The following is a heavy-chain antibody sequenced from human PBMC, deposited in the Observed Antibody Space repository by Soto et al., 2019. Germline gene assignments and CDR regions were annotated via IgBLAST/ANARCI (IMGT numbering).Heavy chain of an antibody. J-gene: IGHJ6*02. Sequence: HLQLQESGSGLVKPSQTLSLTCAVSGGSISSGGYSWSWIRQPPGKGLEWIGYIYHSGSTYYNPALKSRVTISVDRSKNQFSLKLSSVTAADTAVYYCARVPDVWGQGTTVTVSS. CDR2: IYHSGST. V-gene: IGHV4-30-2*01. CDR3: ARVPDV. CDR1: GGSISSGGYS.